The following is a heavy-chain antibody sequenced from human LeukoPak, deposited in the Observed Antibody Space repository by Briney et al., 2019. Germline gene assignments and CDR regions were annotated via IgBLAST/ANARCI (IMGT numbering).Heavy chain of an antibody. D-gene: IGHD2-2*01. CDR2: IKEDGSEK. Sequence: GGSLRLSCAASGFSFSSYWMNWVRQAPGKGLEWVANIKEDGSEKYYVDSVKGQFTISRDNAKNSLYLEMNSLRAEDTAVYYCARDWYCSSNSCSKGGGHWGQGTLVSVSS. CDR1: GFSFSSYW. V-gene: IGHV3-7*01. J-gene: IGHJ4*02. CDR3: ARDWYCSSNSCSKGGGH.